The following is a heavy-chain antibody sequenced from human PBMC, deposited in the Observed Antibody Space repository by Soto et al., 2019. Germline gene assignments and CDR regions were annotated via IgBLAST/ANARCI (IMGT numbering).Heavy chain of an antibody. CDR2: ISGSGGST. D-gene: IGHD3-22*01. J-gene: IGHJ6*02. CDR1: GFTFSSYA. CDR3: AKEGGGDSSGYYLYYYYGMDV. Sequence: PGGSLRLSCAASGFTFSSYAMSWVHQAPGKGLEWVSAISGSGGSTYYADSVKGRFTISRDNSKNTLYLQMNSLRAEDTAVYYCAKEGGGDSSGYYLYYYYGMDVWGQGTTVTVSS. V-gene: IGHV3-23*01.